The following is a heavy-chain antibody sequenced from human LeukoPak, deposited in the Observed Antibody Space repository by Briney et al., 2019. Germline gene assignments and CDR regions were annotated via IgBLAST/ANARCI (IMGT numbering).Heavy chain of an antibody. V-gene: IGHV1-2*02. CDR1: EYTFTGYY. Sequence: ASVKVSCKAPEYTFTGYYMHWVRQAPGQGLEWMGWINPNSGGTNYAQKFQGRVTMTRDTSISTAYMELSRLRSDDTAVYYCARVASGYDFLDYWGQGTLVTVSS. CDR3: ARVASGYDFLDY. J-gene: IGHJ4*02. CDR2: INPNSGGT. D-gene: IGHD3-3*01.